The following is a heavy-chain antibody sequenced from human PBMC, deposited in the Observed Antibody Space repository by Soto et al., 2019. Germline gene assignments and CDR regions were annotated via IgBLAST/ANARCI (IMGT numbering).Heavy chain of an antibody. D-gene: IGHD2-2*01. V-gene: IGHV1-69*12. Sequence: QVQLVQSGAEVKKPGSSLKVSCKASGGTFTNYAFSWVRQAPGQGPEWMGGIIPIFGTPDYAQKFQGRVIITADESTRTVYMELNSLRSDDTAVYYCARERSVGYCITTTCPNPFYYYAMDVWGKGTTVTVSS. CDR3: ARERSVGYCITTTCPNPFYYYAMDV. CDR2: IIPIFGTP. CDR1: GGTFTNYA. J-gene: IGHJ6*04.